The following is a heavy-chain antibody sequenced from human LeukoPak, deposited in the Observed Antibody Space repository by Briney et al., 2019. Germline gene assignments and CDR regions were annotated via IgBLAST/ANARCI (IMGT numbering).Heavy chain of an antibody. J-gene: IGHJ4*02. Sequence: SETLSLTCTVSGGPITTYYWSWIRQPAGKGLEWIGRIYSSGDTNYNPSLKSRVTLSVDMSKNQFSLKLSSVTAADTAVYYCARENTVTAYPCYIDYWGQGTLVTVSS. CDR1: GGPITTYY. CDR3: ARENTVTAYPCYIDY. D-gene: IGHD4-17*01. CDR2: IYSSGDT. V-gene: IGHV4-4*07.